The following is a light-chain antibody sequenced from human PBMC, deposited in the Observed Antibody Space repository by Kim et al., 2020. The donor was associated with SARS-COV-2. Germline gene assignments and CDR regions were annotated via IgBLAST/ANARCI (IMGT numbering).Light chain of an antibody. J-gene: IGLJ3*02. V-gene: IGLV1-47*02. CDR1: HSHLVINY. Sequence: GQRVPVYCSGAHSHLVINYAYWYQRLPEPAPKLVIHSNNQRPSGVPDRFSGSKSGTSASLAISGLQSEDEADYYCAAWDDSLSGAVFGGGTQLTVL. CDR2: SNN. CDR3: AAWDDSLSGAV.